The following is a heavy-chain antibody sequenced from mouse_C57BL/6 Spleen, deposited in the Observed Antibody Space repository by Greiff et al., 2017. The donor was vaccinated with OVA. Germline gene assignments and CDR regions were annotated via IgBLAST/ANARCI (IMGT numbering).Heavy chain of an antibody. CDR3: AREGGYFDV. V-gene: IGHV5-16*01. CDR2: INYDGSST. CDR1: GFTFSDYY. J-gene: IGHJ1*03. Sequence: EVQLVESEGGLVQPGRSMKLSCTASGFTFSDYYMAWVRQVPEKGLEWVANINYDGSSTYYLDSLKSRFIISRDNAKNILYLQMSSLKSEDTATYYCAREGGYFDVWGTGTTVTVSS.